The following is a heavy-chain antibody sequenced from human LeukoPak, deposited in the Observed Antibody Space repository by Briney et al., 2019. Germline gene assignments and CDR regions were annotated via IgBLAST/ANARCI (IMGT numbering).Heavy chain of an antibody. Sequence: GGSLRLSCAVSGFTLSSYNMNWVRQAPGKGLEWVSSITSTSSYIYYADSVKGRFTISRDNAKNSLYLQMNSLRAEDTALYFCARDPYSGNYGNYYYYYMDVWGKGTTVTVSS. CDR2: ITSTSSYI. V-gene: IGHV3-21*01. CDR3: ARDPYSGNYGNYYYYYMDV. CDR1: GFTLSSYN. J-gene: IGHJ6*03. D-gene: IGHD1-26*01.